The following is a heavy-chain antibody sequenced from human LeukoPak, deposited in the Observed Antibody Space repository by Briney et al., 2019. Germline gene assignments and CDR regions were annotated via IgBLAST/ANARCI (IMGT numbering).Heavy chain of an antibody. V-gene: IGHV3-64D*06. CDR3: VPKGTEGY. CDR2: ISPTGDST. CDR1: GFAFSAYA. Sequence: AGESLRHSCSASGFAFSAYAMHWVRQAPGKGLQYVSAISPTGDSTYYADSVKGRFSISRDNSKNTLYLQVSSLRPEDTAVYYCVPKGTEGYWGQGTLVTVSS. J-gene: IGHJ4*02.